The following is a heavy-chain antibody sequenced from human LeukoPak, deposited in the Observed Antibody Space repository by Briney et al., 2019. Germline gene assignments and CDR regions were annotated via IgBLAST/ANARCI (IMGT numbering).Heavy chain of an antibody. CDR2: IGISSTTI. J-gene: IGHJ4*02. CDR3: ARDPSSDNAY. D-gene: IGHD1-14*01. V-gene: IGHV3-11*04. CDR1: GFTFSDYY. Sequence: GGSLRLSCAASGFTFSDYYMSWIRQAPGKGLEWVSHIGISSTTIYYADSVKGRFTISRDDAKNSLYLQMSSLRAEDTAVYYCARDPSSDNAYWGQGTLVTVSS.